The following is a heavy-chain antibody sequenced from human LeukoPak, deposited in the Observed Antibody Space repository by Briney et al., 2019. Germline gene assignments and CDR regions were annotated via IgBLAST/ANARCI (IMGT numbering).Heavy chain of an antibody. CDR3: ARGFSVQYDYGAEQGVNDY. CDR1: GYTFTSYG. V-gene: IGHV1-18*01. J-gene: IGHJ4*02. D-gene: IGHD4-17*01. Sequence: ASVTVSCKASGYTFTSYGISWVRQAPGQGLEWMGWISAYNGNTNYAQKLQGRVTMTTDTSTSTAYMELRSLRSEDTAVYYCARGFSVQYDYGAEQGVNDYWGQGTLVTVSS. CDR2: ISAYNGNT.